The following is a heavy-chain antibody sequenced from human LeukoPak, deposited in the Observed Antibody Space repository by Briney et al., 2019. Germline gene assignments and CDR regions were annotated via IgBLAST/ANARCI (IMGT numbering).Heavy chain of an antibody. J-gene: IGHJ4*02. V-gene: IGHV3-23*01. D-gene: IGHD5-18*01. Sequence: GGSLRLSCAASGFTFNSYAMSWVRQAPGKGLEWVSGISDSGSSKYYADSVKGRFTISRDNSKNTLYLQMNSLRADDTAVYYCAKGGPYTYGYPFDLWGQGTLVTVSS. CDR1: GFTFNSYA. CDR2: ISDSGSSK. CDR3: AKGGPYTYGYPFDL.